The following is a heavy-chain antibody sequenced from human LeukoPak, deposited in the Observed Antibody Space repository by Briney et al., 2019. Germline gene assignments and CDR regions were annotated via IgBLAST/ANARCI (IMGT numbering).Heavy chain of an antibody. V-gene: IGHV3-53*01. CDR3: AKERRYYYDSSGPFDY. CDR1: GFSVSSNY. Sequence: GGSLRLSCAASGFSVSSNYMSWVRQAPGKGLEWVSVIYSGGSTYYADSVKGRSTISRDNSKNTLYLQMNSLRAEDTAVYYCAKERRYYYDSSGPFDYWGQGTLVTVSS. CDR2: IYSGGST. D-gene: IGHD3-22*01. J-gene: IGHJ4*02.